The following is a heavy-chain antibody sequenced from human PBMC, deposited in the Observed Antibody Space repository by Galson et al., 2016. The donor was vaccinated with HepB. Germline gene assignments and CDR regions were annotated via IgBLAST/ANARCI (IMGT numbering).Heavy chain of an antibody. CDR1: GYTFTSYN. Sequence: SVKVYCKASGYTFTSYNVHWVRQAPGQGLEWMGIINPSGGSTSYAQKFQGRVTMTRDTSTSTVYMELSSLRFEDTAVYYCTRVAYGDYATVGDDHWGQGTLVTVSS. CDR2: INPSGGST. D-gene: IGHD4-17*01. CDR3: TRVAYGDYATVGDDH. V-gene: IGHV1-46*01. J-gene: IGHJ4*02.